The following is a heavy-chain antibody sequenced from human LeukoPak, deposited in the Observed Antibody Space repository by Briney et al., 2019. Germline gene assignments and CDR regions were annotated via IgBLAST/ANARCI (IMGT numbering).Heavy chain of an antibody. CDR2: IYTSGST. V-gene: IGHV4-61*02. J-gene: IGHJ5*02. CDR3: ARDTGLSTFDP. CDR1: GGSISSGSYY. D-gene: IGHD3-16*02. Sequence: SETLSLTCTVSGGSISSGSYYWSWIRQPAGKGLEWIGRIYTSGSTNYNPSLKSRVTISVDTSKNQFSLKLSSVTAADTAVYYCARDTGLSTFDPWGQGTLVTVSS.